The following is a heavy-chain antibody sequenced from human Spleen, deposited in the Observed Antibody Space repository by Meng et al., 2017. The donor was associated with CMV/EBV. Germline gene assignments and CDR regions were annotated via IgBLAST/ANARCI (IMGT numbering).Heavy chain of an antibody. V-gene: IGHV4-34*01. J-gene: IGHJ6*02. Sequence: SETLSLTCAVYGGSFSGYYWSWIRQPPGKGLEWIGEINHSGSTNYNPSLKSRVTISVDTSKNQFSLKLGSVTAADTAVYYCARLTTKGYYYYYGMDVWGQGTTVTVSS. CDR2: INHSGST. CDR3: ARLTTKGYYYYYGMDV. D-gene: IGHD4-17*01. CDR1: GGSFSGYY.